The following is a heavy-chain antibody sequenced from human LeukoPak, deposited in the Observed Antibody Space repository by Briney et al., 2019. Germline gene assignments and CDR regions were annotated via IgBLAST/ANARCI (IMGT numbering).Heavy chain of an antibody. D-gene: IGHD1-26*01. V-gene: IGHV3-11*06. Sequence: GRFTISRDNAKNSLYLQMSSLRADDTAMYYCARSGSYFSEWGQGTLVAVSS. J-gene: IGHJ4*02. CDR3: ARSGSYFSE.